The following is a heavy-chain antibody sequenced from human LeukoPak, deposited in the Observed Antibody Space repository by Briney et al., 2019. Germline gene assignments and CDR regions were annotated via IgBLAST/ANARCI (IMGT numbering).Heavy chain of an antibody. J-gene: IGHJ5*02. V-gene: IGHV4-4*07. Sequence: SETLSLTCTVSGGSISSYYWSWIRQPAGKGLEWIGRIYTSGSTNYNPSLKSRVTISVDTSKNQFSLKLSSVTAADTAVYYCARSAGWLARSWFDPWGQGTLVTVSS. D-gene: IGHD6-19*01. CDR2: IYTSGST. CDR3: ARSAGWLARSWFDP. CDR1: GGSISSYY.